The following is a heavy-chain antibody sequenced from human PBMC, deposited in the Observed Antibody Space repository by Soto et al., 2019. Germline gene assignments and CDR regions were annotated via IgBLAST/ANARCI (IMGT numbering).Heavy chain of an antibody. CDR3: TRDRAIVVVPAANPFDY. D-gene: IGHD2-2*01. V-gene: IGHV3-49*03. J-gene: IGHJ4*02. CDR1: GFTCGDYA. Sequence: PAGSLRFSCTASGFTCGDYAMSWFRQAPGKGLEWVGFIRSKAYGGTTEYAASVKGRFTISRDDSKSIAYLQMNSLKTEDTAVYYCTRDRAIVVVPAANPFDYWGQGTLVTVSS. CDR2: IRSKAYGGTT.